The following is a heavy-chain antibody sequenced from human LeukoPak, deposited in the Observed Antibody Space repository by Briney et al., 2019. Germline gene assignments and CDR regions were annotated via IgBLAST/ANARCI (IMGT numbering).Heavy chain of an antibody. CDR1: GFTFSSYE. CDR2: ISSSGSNI. V-gene: IGHV3-48*03. Sequence: GGSLRLSCAASGFTFSSYEMNWVRQAPGKGLEWVSYISSSGSNIYYADSVKGRFTISRDNAKNSLYLQMNSLRAEDTAVYYCARTGPTSRERDIFTGPTEDYWGQGTLVTVSP. D-gene: IGHD3-9*01. CDR3: ARTGPTSRERDIFTGPTEDY. J-gene: IGHJ4*02.